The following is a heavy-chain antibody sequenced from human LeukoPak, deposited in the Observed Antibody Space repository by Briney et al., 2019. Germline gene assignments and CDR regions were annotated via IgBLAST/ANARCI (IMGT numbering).Heavy chain of an antibody. J-gene: IGHJ4*02. CDR1: GFTVSSNY. CDR3: AKERYYFDY. CDR2: ISGSGGST. V-gene: IGHV3-23*01. Sequence: GSLRLSCAASGFTVSSNYMSWVRQAPGKGLEWVSAISGSGGSTYYADSVKGRFTISRDNSKNTLYLQMNSLGAEDTAVYYCAKERYYFDYWGQGTLVTVSS.